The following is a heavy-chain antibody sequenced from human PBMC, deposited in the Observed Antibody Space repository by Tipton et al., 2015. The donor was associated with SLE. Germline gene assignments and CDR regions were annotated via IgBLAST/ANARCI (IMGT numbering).Heavy chain of an antibody. J-gene: IGHJ5*02. CDR3: ARGWYSRNWEWWFDP. V-gene: IGHV4-59*13. CDR2: MYHSGST. CDR1: GGSIRSNY. D-gene: IGHD6-13*01. Sequence: TLSLTCSVSGGSIRSNYWSWIRQPPGRGLEWIGYMYHSGSTKYNPSLTSRVTISLDTSKNQVSLKLTSVTAADTAVYYCARGWYSRNWEWWFDPWGQGTLVTVSS.